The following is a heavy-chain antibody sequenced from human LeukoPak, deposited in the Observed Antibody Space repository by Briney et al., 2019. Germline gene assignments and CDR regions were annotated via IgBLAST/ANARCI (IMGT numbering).Heavy chain of an antibody. CDR2: IGGSGGST. Sequence: GGSLRLSCAASGFTFSSYAMSWVRQAPGKGLEWVSTIGGSGGSTDYADSVKGRFTISRDNSKNTLYLQMNSLRAEDTAVYYCAKEKGYCSGGSCYWSWDYWGQGTLVTVSS. CDR3: AKEKGYCSGGSCYWSWDY. CDR1: GFTFSSYA. J-gene: IGHJ4*02. D-gene: IGHD2-15*01. V-gene: IGHV3-23*01.